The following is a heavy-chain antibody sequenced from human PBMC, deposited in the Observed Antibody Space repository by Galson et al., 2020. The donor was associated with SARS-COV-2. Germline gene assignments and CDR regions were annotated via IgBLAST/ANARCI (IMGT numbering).Heavy chain of an antibody. V-gene: IGHV3-53*01. CDR2: IYSGGST. J-gene: IGHJ6*02. CDR3: ARDLDDYGYGMDV. CDR1: GFTVSSNY. Sequence: METGGSLRLSCAASGFTVSSNYMSWVRQAPGKGLEWVSVIYSGGSTYYADSVKGRFTISRDNSKNTLYLQMNSLRAEDTAVYYCARDLDDYGYGMDVWGQGTTVTVSS.